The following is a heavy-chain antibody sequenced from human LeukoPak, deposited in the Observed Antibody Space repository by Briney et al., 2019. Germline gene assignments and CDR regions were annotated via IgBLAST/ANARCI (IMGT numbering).Heavy chain of an antibody. CDR2: IYYSGST. D-gene: IGHD1-26*01. CDR1: GGSISSYY. Sequence: PSETLSLTCTVSGGSISSYYWSWIRQPPGKGLEWIGYIYYSGSTNYNPSLKSRVTISVDTSKNQFSLKLSSVTAADTAVYYCARGAPSSDYWGQGTLVTVSS. V-gene: IGHV4-59*01. J-gene: IGHJ4*02. CDR3: ARGAPSSDY.